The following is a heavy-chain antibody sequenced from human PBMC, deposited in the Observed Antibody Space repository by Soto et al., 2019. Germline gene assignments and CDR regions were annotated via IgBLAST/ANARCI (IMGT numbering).Heavy chain of an antibody. Sequence: QVQLVESGGAVVQPGRSLRLSCAASGFIFSSYVIHWVRQGPGEGLEWVALISNDGNKHYADSVKDRFTISRDNSKNKLDLEMNSLRAEDTGIYYCAREDESSGYAGTFHHWGQGTLVTVSP. J-gene: IGHJ1*01. V-gene: IGHV3-30-3*01. CDR2: ISNDGNK. CDR3: AREDESSGYAGTFHH. CDR1: GFIFSSYV. D-gene: IGHD3-22*01.